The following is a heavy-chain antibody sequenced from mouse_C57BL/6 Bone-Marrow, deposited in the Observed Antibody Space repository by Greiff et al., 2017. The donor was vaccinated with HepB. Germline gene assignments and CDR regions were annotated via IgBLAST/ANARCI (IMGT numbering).Heavy chain of an antibody. CDR2: IYPGDGDT. Sequence: QVHVKQSGAELVKPGASVKISCKASGYAFSSYWMNWVKQRPGKGLEWIGQIYPGDGDTNYNGKFKGKATLTADKSSSTAYMQLSSLTSEDSAVYFCALDSSGFLYYFDYWGQGTTLTVSS. D-gene: IGHD3-2*02. J-gene: IGHJ2*01. V-gene: IGHV1-80*01. CDR3: ALDSSGFLYYFDY. CDR1: GYAFSSYW.